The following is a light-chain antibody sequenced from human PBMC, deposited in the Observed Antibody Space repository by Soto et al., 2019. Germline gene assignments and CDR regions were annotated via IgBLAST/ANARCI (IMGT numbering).Light chain of an antibody. J-gene: IGKJ5*01. CDR2: AAS. CDR3: QQSYSTTIT. V-gene: IGKV1-39*01. Sequence: DIQMTQSPSSLSASVGDRVTITCRASQRLXSYLNWYQQKPGKAPKLLXYAASSLPSGVPSRLSGSGSGTDFTLTISSLQPEDFATYYCQQSYSTTITFGQGTRLEIK. CDR1: QRLXSY.